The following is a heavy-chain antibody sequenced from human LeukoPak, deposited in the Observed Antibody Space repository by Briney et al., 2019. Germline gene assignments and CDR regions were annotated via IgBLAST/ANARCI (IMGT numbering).Heavy chain of an antibody. V-gene: IGHV1-3*01. CDR1: GYTFTSYA. D-gene: IGHD6-13*01. CDR3: ARDGEEQQLEVY. J-gene: IGHJ4*02. CDR2: INAGNGNT. Sequence: ASVKVSCKASGYTFTSYAMHWVRQAPGQRLEWMGWINAGNGNTKYSQKFQGRVTVTRDTSASTAYMELSSLRSDDTAVYYCARDGEEQQLEVYWGQGTLVTVSS.